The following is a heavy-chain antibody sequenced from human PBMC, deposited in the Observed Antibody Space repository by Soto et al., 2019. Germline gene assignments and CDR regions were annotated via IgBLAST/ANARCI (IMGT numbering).Heavy chain of an antibody. CDR1: GFTFSSYA. D-gene: IGHD3-16*02. CDR3: ANGPKNRWGSYRTTTLFDY. CDR2: ISGTGGTT. V-gene: IGHV3-23*01. Sequence: GGSLRLSCAVSGFTFSSYAMSWVRQAPGKGLEWVSSISGTGGTTYYADSVKGRFTMSRDKSKNSLYLQMNSLRAEDTAVYYCANGPKNRWGSYRTTTLFDYWGQGTLVTVSS. J-gene: IGHJ4*02.